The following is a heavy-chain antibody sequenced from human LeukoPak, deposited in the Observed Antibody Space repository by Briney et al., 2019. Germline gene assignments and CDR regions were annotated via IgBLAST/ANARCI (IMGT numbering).Heavy chain of an antibody. CDR3: AKIAQYYDFWSGYYNDYFDY. J-gene: IGHJ4*02. D-gene: IGHD3-3*01. CDR1: GFTFSSYG. CDR2: IRYDGSNK. Sequence: GGSLRLSCAASGFTFSSYGMYWVRQAPGKGLEWVSFIRYDGSNKYYADSVKGRFTISRDNSKNTLYLQMNSLRAEDTAVYYCAKIAQYYDFWSGYYNDYFDYWGQGTLVTVSS. V-gene: IGHV3-30*02.